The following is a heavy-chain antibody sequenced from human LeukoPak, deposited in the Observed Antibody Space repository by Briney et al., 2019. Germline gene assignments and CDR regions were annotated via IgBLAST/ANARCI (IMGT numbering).Heavy chain of an antibody. D-gene: IGHD4-23*01. V-gene: IGHV3-30*02. CDR2: IRYDGNLQ. Sequence: PGGSLTLSCAASGFIFSNYGFHWVRQAPGKGLEWVAVIRYDGNLQYHADSVKGRFTVSKDNFKDTLYLHMNGLRPEDSAVYYCAKGDYGGNWGGPDYWGQGTLVTVSS. CDR1: GFIFSNYG. J-gene: IGHJ4*02. CDR3: AKGDYGGNWGGPDY.